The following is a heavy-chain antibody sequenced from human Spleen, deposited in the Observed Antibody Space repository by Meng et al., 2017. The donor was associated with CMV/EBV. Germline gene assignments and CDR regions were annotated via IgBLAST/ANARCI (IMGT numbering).Heavy chain of an antibody. D-gene: IGHD2-2*02. V-gene: IGHV1-69*06. J-gene: IGHJ6*02. Sequence: SVKVSCKASAGSFSSYTFNWVRQAPGQGLEWMGGIIPVVGTVNYPQKFQDRVTITADTSTRTAYMELSSLRSEDTAMYYCARTFTSYTASRADYGMDVWGQGTTVTVSS. CDR1: AGSFSSYT. CDR2: IIPVVGTV. CDR3: ARTFTSYTASRADYGMDV.